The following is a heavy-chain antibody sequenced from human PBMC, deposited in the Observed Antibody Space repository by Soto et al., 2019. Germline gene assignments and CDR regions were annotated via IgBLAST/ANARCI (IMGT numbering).Heavy chain of an antibody. J-gene: IGHJ6*02. D-gene: IGHD3-10*01. CDR3: ARGFDLQYGMDV. V-gene: IGHV3-48*02. CDR1: GLSLSTYS. Sequence: DVQLVESGGALVQRGGSLRLSCAASGLSLSTYSLNWVRQAPRKGLEWVSYISGSSDTIYYADSVKGRFTISRDNAKNSLYLQMNSLRDDDTAVYFCARGFDLQYGMDVWGQGTTVTVSS. CDR2: ISGSSDTI.